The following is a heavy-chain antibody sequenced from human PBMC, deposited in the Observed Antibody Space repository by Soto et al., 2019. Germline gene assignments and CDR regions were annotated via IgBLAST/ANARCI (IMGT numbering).Heavy chain of an antibody. D-gene: IGHD1-1*01. CDR2: VSASGLNT. Sequence: EVQLLESGGKLVQPGGSLTLSCAASGFTFSTYAMAWVRQAPGKGLEWVSGVSASGLNTDYADPVKGRFYISRDNSKNTVSLHMNSLRAEDTALYYCAKARPRRTSGYFCDYWGQGTPVTVSS. CDR1: GFTFSTYA. J-gene: IGHJ4*02. CDR3: AKARPRRTSGYFCDY. V-gene: IGHV3-23*01.